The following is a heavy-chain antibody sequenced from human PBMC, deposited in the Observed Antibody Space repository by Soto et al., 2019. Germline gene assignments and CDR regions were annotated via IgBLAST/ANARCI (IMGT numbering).Heavy chain of an antibody. V-gene: IGHV1-18*01. J-gene: IGHJ4*02. D-gene: IGHD5-18*01. CDR2: IRAYNGNT. CDR3: ARESRRPSGTAMVTXSGY. Sequence: GASVYGCCKAARCTLTGSGTGWVRDARVQGREWMGWIRAYNGNTNYAQKLQGRVTMTKDASTTTAYMELRSLRSDDTAVYYCARESRRPSGTAMVTXSGYWGQGTLVTVPP. CDR1: RCTLTGSG.